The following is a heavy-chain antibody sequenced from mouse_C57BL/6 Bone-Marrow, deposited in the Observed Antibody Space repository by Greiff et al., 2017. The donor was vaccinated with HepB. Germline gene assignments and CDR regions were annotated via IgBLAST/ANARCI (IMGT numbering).Heavy chain of an antibody. D-gene: IGHD1-1*01. J-gene: IGHJ1*03. CDR1: GYTFTSYT. Sequence: VQLQQSGAELARPGASVKMSCKASGYTFTSYTMHWVKQRPGQGLEWIGYINPSSGYTKYNQKFKDKATLTADKSSSTAYMQLSSLTSEDSAVYYCARKVVHCYFDVWGTGTTVTVSS. CDR3: ARKVVHCYFDV. CDR2: INPSSGYT. V-gene: IGHV1-4*01.